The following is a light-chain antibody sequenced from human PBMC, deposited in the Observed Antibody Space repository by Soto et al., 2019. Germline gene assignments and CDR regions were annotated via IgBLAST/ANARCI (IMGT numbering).Light chain of an antibody. J-gene: IGLJ2*01. CDR3: SSYTSSSTPVV. Sequence: QSVLTQPASVSGSPGQSITISCTGTSSDVGGYNYVSWYQQHPGKAPKLVIYEVTNRPSGVSNRFSGSKSANTASLTISGLQAEDEADYYCSSYTSSSTPVVFGGGTKLTVL. CDR2: EVT. V-gene: IGLV2-14*01. CDR1: SSDVGGYNY.